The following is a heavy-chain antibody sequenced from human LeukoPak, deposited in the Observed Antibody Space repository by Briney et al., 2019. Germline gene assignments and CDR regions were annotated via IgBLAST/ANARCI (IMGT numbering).Heavy chain of an antibody. CDR3: TTGYGTIDF. V-gene: IGHV3-15*01. CDR1: RFTFSDAW. D-gene: IGHD2-8*01. CDR2: IRSQSDGGTA. Sequence: GGSLRLSCAVSRFTFSDAWMAWVRQAPGKGLEHVGRIRSQSDGGTADYAAPVKDRFTISRDDSNNMVYLCMNNLKIEDTAMYYCTTGYGTIDFWGQGTLVAVSS. J-gene: IGHJ4*02.